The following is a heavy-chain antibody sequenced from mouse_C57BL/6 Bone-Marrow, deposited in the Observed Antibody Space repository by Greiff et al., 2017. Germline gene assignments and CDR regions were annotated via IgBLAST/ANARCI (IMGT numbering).Heavy chain of an antibody. CDR1: GYSFTGYF. CDR3: AREGKIYYDPFAY. J-gene: IGHJ3*01. D-gene: IGHD1-1*02. CDR2: INPYNGDT. Sequence: DVQLQASGPELVKPGDSVKISCKASGYSFTGYFMNWVMQSHGKSLEWIGRINPYNGDTFYNQKFKGKATLTVDKSSSTAHMELRSLTSEDSAVYYCAREGKIYYDPFAYWGQGTLVTVSA. V-gene: IGHV1-20*01.